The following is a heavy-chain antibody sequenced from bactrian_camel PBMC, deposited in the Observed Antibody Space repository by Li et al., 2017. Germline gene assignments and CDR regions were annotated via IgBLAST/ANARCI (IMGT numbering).Heavy chain of an antibody. D-gene: IGHD1*01. CDR2: TIVGTKIT. Sequence: HVQLVESGGGSVQAGGSLTLSCLASGYAVTAYCMGWLRQAPGKEREGVGTIVGTKITSYSDSVRGRFTISRDDTNNTLYLRMVNLKPEDTAMYYCAFEARFGCLLRVDSFSYWGQGTQVTVS. CDR3: AFEARFGCLLRVDSFSY. V-gene: IGHV3S1*01. CDR1: GYAVTAYC. J-gene: IGHJ4*01.